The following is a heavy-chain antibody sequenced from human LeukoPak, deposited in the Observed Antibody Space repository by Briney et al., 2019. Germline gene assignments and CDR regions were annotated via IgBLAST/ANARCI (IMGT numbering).Heavy chain of an antibody. J-gene: IGHJ4*02. CDR1: GFTFSSYW. CDR2: ISNDGSII. Sequence: PGGSLRLSCAASGFTFSSYWMHWVRQVPGKGLVWVSRISNDGSIINYADSVKGRFTISRDNAKNTLYLQMNSLRAEDTAVYYCTRGGSSGLFYWGQGTLVTVSS. D-gene: IGHD6-19*01. V-gene: IGHV3-74*01. CDR3: TRGGSSGLFY.